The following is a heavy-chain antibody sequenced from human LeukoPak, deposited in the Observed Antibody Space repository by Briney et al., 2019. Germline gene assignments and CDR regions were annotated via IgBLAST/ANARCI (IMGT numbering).Heavy chain of an antibody. V-gene: IGHV4-30-4*01. CDR3: ARETGYDSSGHTRGYFDL. D-gene: IGHD3-22*01. CDR2: IYYSGSA. J-gene: IGHJ2*01. CDR1: GGSISSGDYY. Sequence: PSQTLSLTCTVSGGSISSGDYYWSWIRQPPGKGLEWIGYIYYSGSAYYNPSLKSRVTISVDTSKNQFSLKLSSVTAADTAVYYCARETGYDSSGHTRGYFDLWGRGTLVTVSS.